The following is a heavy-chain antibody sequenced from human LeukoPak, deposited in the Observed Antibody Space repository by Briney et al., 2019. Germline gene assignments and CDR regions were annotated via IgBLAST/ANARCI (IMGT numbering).Heavy chain of an antibody. CDR2: MNPNSGNT. D-gene: IGHD3-22*01. CDR3: ARGGPRDYYEDY. CDR1: GYIFTSYD. Sequence: ASVKVSCKASGYIFTSYDINWVRQATGQGLEWMGWMNPNSGNTGYAQKFQGRVTITRNTSISTAYMELSSLRSEDTAVYYCARGGPRDYYEDYWGQGTLVTVSS. J-gene: IGHJ4*02. V-gene: IGHV1-8*03.